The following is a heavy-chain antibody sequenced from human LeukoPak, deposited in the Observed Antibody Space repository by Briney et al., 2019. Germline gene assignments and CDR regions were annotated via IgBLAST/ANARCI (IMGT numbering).Heavy chain of an antibody. D-gene: IGHD6-19*01. Sequence: ASVTVSCKASGYTFTSYYMHWVRQAPGQGLEWMGIINPSGGSTSYAQKFQGRVTMTRDTSTSTVYMELSSLRSEDTAVYYCARVRFSSGWYIAFDMWGQGTMVTVSS. CDR3: ARVRFSSGWYIAFDM. J-gene: IGHJ3*02. CDR1: GYTFTSYY. CDR2: INPSGGST. V-gene: IGHV1-46*01.